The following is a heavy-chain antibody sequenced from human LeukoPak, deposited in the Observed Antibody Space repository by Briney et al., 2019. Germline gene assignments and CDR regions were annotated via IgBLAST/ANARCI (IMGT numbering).Heavy chain of an antibody. CDR2: IKEDGSEK. CDR1: GFTFSTYW. D-gene: IGHD6-19*01. CDR3: AKIEAVADPRGYYFDY. J-gene: IGHJ4*02. V-gene: IGHV3-7*01. Sequence: PGGSLRLSCAASGFTFSTYWMSWVRQAPGKGLEWVANIKEDGSEKYYVDSVKGRFTISRDNAKNSLYLQMNSLRAEDTAVYYCAKIEAVADPRGYYFDYWGQGTLVTVSS.